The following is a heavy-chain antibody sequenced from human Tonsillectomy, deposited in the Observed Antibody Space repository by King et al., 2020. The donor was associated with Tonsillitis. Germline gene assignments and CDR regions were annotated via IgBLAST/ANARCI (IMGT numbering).Heavy chain of an antibody. J-gene: IGHJ4*02. CDR2: IYHSGRT. CDR1: GYSISSGYY. D-gene: IGHD6-19*01. Sequence: QVQLQESGPGLVKPSETLSLTCAVSGYSISSGYYWGWIRQPPGKGLEWIGNIYHSGRTYYNPSLKSRVTISVDTSKNQFFLKLSSVTAADTAVCYCARDRSSLYSSVFDYWGPGTLVTVSS. V-gene: IGHV4-38-2*02. CDR3: ARDRSSLYSSVFDY.